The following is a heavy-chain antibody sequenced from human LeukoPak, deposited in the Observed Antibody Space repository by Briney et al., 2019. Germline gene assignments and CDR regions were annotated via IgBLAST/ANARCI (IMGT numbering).Heavy chain of an antibody. Sequence: QPGGSLRLSCAASGFTFSTYGMHWVRQAPGKGLEWVAVISYDGSNKYYADSVKGRFTISRDNSKNTLYLQMNSLRAEDTAVYYCAKLSSGSYPPGDYYWGQGTLVTVSS. V-gene: IGHV3-30*18. D-gene: IGHD3-10*01. J-gene: IGHJ4*02. CDR1: GFTFSTYG. CDR2: ISYDGSNK. CDR3: AKLSSGSYPPGDYY.